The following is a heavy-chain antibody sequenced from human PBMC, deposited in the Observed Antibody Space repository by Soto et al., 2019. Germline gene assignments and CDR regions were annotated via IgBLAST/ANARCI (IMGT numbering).Heavy chain of an antibody. D-gene: IGHD1-1*01. CDR3: ARGTGHYYYGMDV. J-gene: IGHJ6*02. CDR2: IWYDGSDK. V-gene: IGHV3-33*01. CDR1: GFAFSLYG. Sequence: QVHLVGSGGGVVQPGRSLRLSCAASGFAFSLYGIHWVRQAPGKGLEWLAIIWYDGSDKYYADSVKGRFTISRDNSKNTLYLQMSSLRAEDTAVYYCARGTGHYYYGMDVWGQGTTVTVSS.